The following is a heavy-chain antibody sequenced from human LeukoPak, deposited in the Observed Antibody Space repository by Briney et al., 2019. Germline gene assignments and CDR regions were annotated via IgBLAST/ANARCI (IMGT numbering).Heavy chain of an antibody. CDR2: ISYSGTT. CDR3: ARGDNWFDP. CDR1: GGSISSYY. J-gene: IGHJ5*02. V-gene: IGHV4-59*01. Sequence: PSETLSLTCTVSGGSISSYYWSWIRQPPGKGLEWIGYISYSGTTNYNPSLKSRVTISVDTSKNQFSLKLSSVTAADTAAYYCARGDNWFDPWGQGTLVTVSS.